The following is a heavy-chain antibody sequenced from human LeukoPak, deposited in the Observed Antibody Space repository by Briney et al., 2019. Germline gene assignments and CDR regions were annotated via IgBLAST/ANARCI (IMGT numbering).Heavy chain of an antibody. D-gene: IGHD6-6*01. Sequence: SVKVSCKASGGTFSSYAISWVRQAPGQGLEWMGGIIPIFGTANYAQKFQGRVTITADESTSTAYMELSSLRSEDTAVYYCATQYSSSAYYYYGMDVWGQGTTVTVSS. CDR1: GGTFSSYA. CDR3: ATQYSSSAYYYYGMDV. CDR2: IIPIFGTA. V-gene: IGHV1-69*13. J-gene: IGHJ6*02.